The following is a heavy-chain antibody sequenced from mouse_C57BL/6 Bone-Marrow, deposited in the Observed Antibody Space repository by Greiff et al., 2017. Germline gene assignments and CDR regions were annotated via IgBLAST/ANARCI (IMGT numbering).Heavy chain of an antibody. CDR2: INPNNGGT. Sequence: VQLQPSGPELVKPGASVKMSCKASGYTFTDYNMHWVKQSHGKSLEWIGYINPNNGGTSYNQKFKGKATLTVNKSSSTAYMELRSLTSEDSAVYYCARGVVAPRYFDVWGTGTTVTVSS. V-gene: IGHV1-22*01. J-gene: IGHJ1*03. CDR1: GYTFTDYN. D-gene: IGHD1-1*01. CDR3: ARGVVAPRYFDV.